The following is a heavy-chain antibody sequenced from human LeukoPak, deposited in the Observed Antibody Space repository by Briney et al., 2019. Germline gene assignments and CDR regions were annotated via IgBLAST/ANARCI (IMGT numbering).Heavy chain of an antibody. V-gene: IGHV1-2*02. Sequence: GASVKVSCKASGYTFTGYYMHWVRQAPGQGLEWIGWINPNSGGTNYAQKFQGRVTMTRDTSISTAYMELSRLRSDDTAVYYCARVVSKGRGVIIIDYWGQGTLVTVSS. D-gene: IGHD3-10*01. CDR2: INPNSGGT. CDR3: ARVVSKGRGVIIIDY. J-gene: IGHJ4*02. CDR1: GYTFTGYY.